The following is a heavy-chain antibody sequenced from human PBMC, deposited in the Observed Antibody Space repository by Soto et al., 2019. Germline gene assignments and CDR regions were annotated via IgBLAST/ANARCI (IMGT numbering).Heavy chain of an antibody. CDR3: AKDGTYSSSWPYYFDH. CDR1: GFTFSTYT. D-gene: IGHD6-13*01. J-gene: IGHJ4*02. Sequence: GGSLRLSCAASGFTFSTYTMTWLRQAPGKGLEWVPSISGSGDHTYYADSVKGRLIVSRDNSKNTLYLQMNNLRAEDTALYYCAKDGTYSSSWPYYFDHWGQGTLVTVSS. CDR2: ISGSGDHT. V-gene: IGHV3-23*01.